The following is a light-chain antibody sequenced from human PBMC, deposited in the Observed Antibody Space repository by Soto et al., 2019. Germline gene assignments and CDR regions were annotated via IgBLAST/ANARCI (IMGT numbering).Light chain of an antibody. J-gene: IGKJ4*01. Sequence: DIQMTQSPSSLSASVGDRVTITCRASQGIGNYLSWYQQKPGKVPKLLIYTSSTLQSGVPSRFSGSGSGTDFTLTISSLQPEDVATYYCQKHNGAPLTFGGGTKVEIK. CDR3: QKHNGAPLT. CDR1: QGIGNY. CDR2: TSS. V-gene: IGKV1-27*01.